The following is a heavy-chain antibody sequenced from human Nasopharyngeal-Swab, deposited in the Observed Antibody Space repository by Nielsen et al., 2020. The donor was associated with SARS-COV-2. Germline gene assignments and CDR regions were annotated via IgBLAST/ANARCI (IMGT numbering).Heavy chain of an antibody. CDR1: GFNFSRYG. CDR3: ASDYYDSGGSGH. J-gene: IGHJ4*02. Sequence: GESLKISCAASGFNFSRYGVHWVRQAPGKGLDWVATLSSDARSEFYGDSVRGRFTISRDNSKNTLYVQMNSLRPEDTAAYYCASDYYDSGGSGHWGQGTLVTVSS. V-gene: IGHV3-30*04. CDR2: LSSDARSE. D-gene: IGHD3-22*01.